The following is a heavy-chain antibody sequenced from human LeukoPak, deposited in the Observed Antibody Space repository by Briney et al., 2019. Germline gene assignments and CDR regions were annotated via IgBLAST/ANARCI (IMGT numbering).Heavy chain of an antibody. CDR2: INPSGGSA. V-gene: IGHV1-46*01. Sequence: ASVKVSCKASGYTFTSYYIHWVRQAPGRGLEWVAMINPSGGSATYAQKFQGRVTMTRDTSISTAYMELSRLRSDDTAVYYCARVGRGLWFGELYGWFDPWGQGTLVTVSS. D-gene: IGHD3-10*01. J-gene: IGHJ5*02. CDR3: ARVGRGLWFGELYGWFDP. CDR1: GYTFTSYY.